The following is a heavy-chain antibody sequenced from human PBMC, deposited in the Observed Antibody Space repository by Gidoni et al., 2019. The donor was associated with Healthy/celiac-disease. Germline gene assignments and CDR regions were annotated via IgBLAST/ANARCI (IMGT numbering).Heavy chain of an antibody. CDR3: ARDVRYGSGPLGYGMDV. Sequence: QVQLVQSGAEVKKPGASVKVSCKASGYTFTSYYMHWVRQAPGQGLEWMGIITPSGGSTSYAQKFQGRVTMTRDTSTSTVYMELSSLRSEDTAVYYCARDVRYGSGPLGYGMDVWGQGTTVTVSS. D-gene: IGHD3-10*01. CDR2: ITPSGGST. J-gene: IGHJ6*02. V-gene: IGHV1-46*03. CDR1: GYTFTSYY.